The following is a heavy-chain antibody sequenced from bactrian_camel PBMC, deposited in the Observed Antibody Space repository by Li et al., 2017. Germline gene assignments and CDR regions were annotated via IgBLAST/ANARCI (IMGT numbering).Heavy chain of an antibody. CDR2: INGGGGTT. V-gene: IGHV3S1*01. CDR1: DNTFRRRC. D-gene: IGHD1*01. Sequence: HVQLVESGGGSVQAGGSQRLSCAGSDNTFRRRCWGWFRQAPGKGLEWVSAINGGGGTTYYGDSVKGRFTISRDNAKNTLFLQMNKLKPEDTAMYYCAADDLLYCESGFCTCGENLRPAHWGQGTQVTVS. CDR3: AADDLLYCESGFCTCGENLRPAH. J-gene: IGHJ4*01.